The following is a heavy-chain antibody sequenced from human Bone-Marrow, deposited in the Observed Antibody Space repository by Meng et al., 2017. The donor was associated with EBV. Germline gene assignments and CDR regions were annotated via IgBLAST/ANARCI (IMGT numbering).Heavy chain of an antibody. D-gene: IGHD1-26*01. CDR2: ISSSSSYI. CDR1: GFTFSSYS. Sequence: EVQLVESGGGLVKPGGSXXPSCAASGFTFSSYSMNWVRQAPGKGLEWVSSISSSSSYIYYADSVKGRFTISRDNAKNSLYLQMNSLRAEDTAVYYCARDVNSGSYYGPGAVDYWGQGTLVTVSS. CDR3: ARDVNSGSYYGPGAVDY. V-gene: IGHV3-21*01. J-gene: IGHJ4*02.